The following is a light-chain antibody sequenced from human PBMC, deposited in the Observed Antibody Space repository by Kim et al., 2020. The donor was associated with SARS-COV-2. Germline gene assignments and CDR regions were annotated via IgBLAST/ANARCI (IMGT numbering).Light chain of an antibody. Sequence: GSVGDRVTITCRASQNIVNWLAWYQQKPGKVPNLLIYKASTLKSGVPSRFSGSGSGTQFTLTINTLQPDDFATYYCQQYYSPFLFTFGQGTKLEI. CDR3: QQYYSPFLFT. V-gene: IGKV1-5*03. CDR2: KAS. J-gene: IGKJ2*01. CDR1: QNIVNW.